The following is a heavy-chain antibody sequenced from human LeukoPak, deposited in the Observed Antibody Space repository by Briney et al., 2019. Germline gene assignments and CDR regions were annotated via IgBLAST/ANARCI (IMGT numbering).Heavy chain of an antibody. CDR3: ARVPRSDYVWGSYRLDY. CDR2: INPNSGGT. D-gene: IGHD3-16*02. J-gene: IGHJ4*02. CDR1: GYTFTGYY. Sequence: ASVKVSCKASGYTFTGYYMHWVRQAPGQGLEWMGWINPNSGGTNYAQKFQGRVTMTRDTSISTAYMELSRLRSDDTAVYYCARVPRSDYVWGSYRLDYWGQGTLVTVSS. V-gene: IGHV1-2*02.